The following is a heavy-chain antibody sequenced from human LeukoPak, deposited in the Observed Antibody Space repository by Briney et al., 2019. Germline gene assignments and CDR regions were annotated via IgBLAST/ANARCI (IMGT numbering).Heavy chain of an antibody. J-gene: IGHJ3*02. D-gene: IGHD6-19*01. Sequence: PGGSLRLSCAASGFTFSSYGMTWVRQGPGKGLEWVSALSGSGGSTYYADSVKGRFTISRDNSKNTLSLQMNSLRVEDTAVYYRAKDQGSGWSVAFDIWGQGIMVTVSS. CDR3: AKDQGSGWSVAFDI. CDR1: GFTFSSYG. V-gene: IGHV3-23*01. CDR2: LSGSGGST.